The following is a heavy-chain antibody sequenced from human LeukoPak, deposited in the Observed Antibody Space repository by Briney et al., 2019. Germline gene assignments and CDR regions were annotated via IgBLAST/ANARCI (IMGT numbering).Heavy chain of an antibody. D-gene: IGHD3-3*01. J-gene: IGHJ6*02. Sequence: GGSLRLSCAASGFTFSSYSMNWVRQAPGKGLEWVSYISSSSSTIYYADSVKGRFTISRDNAKNSLYLQMNSLRAEDTAVYYCARGVPYYDFWSVSGMGVWGQGTTVTVSS. CDR3: ARGVPYYDFWSVSGMGV. CDR2: ISSSSSTI. V-gene: IGHV3-48*01. CDR1: GFTFSSYS.